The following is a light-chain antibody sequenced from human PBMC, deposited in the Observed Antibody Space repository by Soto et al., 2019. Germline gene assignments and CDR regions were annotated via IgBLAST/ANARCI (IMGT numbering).Light chain of an antibody. Sequence: EIVLTQSPGTLSLSPGERATLSCRASQSVNSNYLAWYQQRPGQAPRLLIYGASSRAAGIPDRFSGSGSGTDFTLTISRLEPEDFAVFYCQQYSSSVTFGGGTKVEIK. CDR1: QSVNSNY. V-gene: IGKV3-20*01. J-gene: IGKJ4*01. CDR2: GAS. CDR3: QQYSSSVT.